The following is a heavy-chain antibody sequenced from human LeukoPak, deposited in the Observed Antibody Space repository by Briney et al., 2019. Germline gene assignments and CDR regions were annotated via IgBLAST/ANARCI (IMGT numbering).Heavy chain of an antibody. CDR1: GGSFSDDY. D-gene: IGHD3-22*01. CDR3: AREFYDSSGYYYVGAFDI. V-gene: IGHV4-59*01. CDR2: IYYSGST. Sequence: SETLSLTCAVYGGSFSDDYWSWIRQPPGKGLEWIGYIYYSGSTNYNPSLKSRVTISVDTSKNQFSLKLSSVTAADTAVYYCAREFYDSSGYYYVGAFDIWGQGTMVTVSS. J-gene: IGHJ3*02.